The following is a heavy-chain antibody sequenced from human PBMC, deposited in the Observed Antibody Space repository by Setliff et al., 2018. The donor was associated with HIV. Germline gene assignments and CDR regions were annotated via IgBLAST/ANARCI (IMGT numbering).Heavy chain of an antibody. D-gene: IGHD1-1*01. J-gene: IGHJ4*02. CDR1: GFTFSTYA. CDR3: AKDLNPLTLLEFFDY. Sequence: GGSLRLSCAASGFTFSTYAMSWVRQAPGRGLEWVSAISATTGDTYYADSVKGRFTISRDNSKNTLYLQMNSLRAEDTAVYYCAKDLNPLTLLEFFDYWGQGTLVTVSS. CDR2: ISATTGDT. V-gene: IGHV3-23*01.